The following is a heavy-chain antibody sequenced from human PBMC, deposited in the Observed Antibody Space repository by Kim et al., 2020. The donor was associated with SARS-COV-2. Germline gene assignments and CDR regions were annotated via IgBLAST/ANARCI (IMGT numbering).Heavy chain of an antibody. V-gene: IGHV4-34*01. CDR3: ARGLSSHYYGSGSPRFDP. CDR2: INHSGST. CDR1: GGSFSGYY. D-gene: IGHD3-10*01. J-gene: IGHJ5*02. Sequence: SETLSLTCAVYGGSFSGYYWSWIRQPPGKGLEWIGEINHSGSTNYNPSLKSRVTISVDTSKNQFSLKLSSVTAADTAVYYCARGLSSHYYGSGSPRFDPWGQGTLVTVSS.